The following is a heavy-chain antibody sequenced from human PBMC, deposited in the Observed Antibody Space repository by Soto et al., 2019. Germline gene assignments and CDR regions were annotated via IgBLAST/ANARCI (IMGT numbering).Heavy chain of an antibody. CDR2: IYYSGST. CDR1: GSSITSYY. CDR3: ERHNSGSGSTYFDD. Sequence: SDNPSLTGTVTGSSITSYYCSWIRQPPGKGLEWIGYIYYSGSTNYNPSLKSRVTISADTPKNQFSLKLNSMTAADTALYSSERHNSGSGSTYFDDWGQGSLVT. V-gene: IGHV4-59*08. D-gene: IGHD3-10*01. J-gene: IGHJ4*02.